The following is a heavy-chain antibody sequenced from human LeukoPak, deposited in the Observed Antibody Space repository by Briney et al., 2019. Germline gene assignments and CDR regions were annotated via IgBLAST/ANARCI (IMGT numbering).Heavy chain of an antibody. Sequence: GGSLRLSCQGSGYSSTSYWIGWVRQMPGKGLEWMGIIYPGDSDTRYSPSFQGQVTISADKSISTAYLQWSSLKASDTAMYYCARGGSSSWQFDYWGQGTLVTVSS. D-gene: IGHD6-6*01. CDR1: GYSSTSYW. CDR2: IYPGDSDT. CDR3: ARGGSSSWQFDY. J-gene: IGHJ4*02. V-gene: IGHV5-51*01.